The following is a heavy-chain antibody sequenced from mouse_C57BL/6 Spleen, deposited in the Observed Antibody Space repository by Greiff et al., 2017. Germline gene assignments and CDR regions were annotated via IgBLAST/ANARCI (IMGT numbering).Heavy chain of an antibody. CDR1: GYTFTDYY. V-gene: IGHV1-19*01. CDR2: INPYNGGT. J-gene: IGHJ4*01. CDR3: ARSYGVYAMDY. Sequence: VQLKESGPVLVKPGASVKMSCKASGYTFTDYYMNWVKQSHGKSLEWIGVINPYNGGTSYNQKFKGKATLTVDKSSSTAYMELNSLTSEDSAVYYCARSYGVYAMDYWGQGTSVTVSS. D-gene: IGHD2-12*01.